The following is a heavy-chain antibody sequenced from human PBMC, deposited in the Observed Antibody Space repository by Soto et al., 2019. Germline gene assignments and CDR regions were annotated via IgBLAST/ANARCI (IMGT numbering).Heavy chain of an antibody. Sequence: SETLSLTCAVYGGSFSGYYWSWIRQPPGKGLEWIGEINHSGSTNYNPSIKRRVTISVDTSKNQFSLKLSPVTAADTAVYYCAGIVGATGAFDIWGQGTMVNVSS. V-gene: IGHV4-34*01. J-gene: IGHJ3*02. CDR3: AGIVGATGAFDI. D-gene: IGHD1-26*01. CDR2: INHSGST. CDR1: GGSFSGYY.